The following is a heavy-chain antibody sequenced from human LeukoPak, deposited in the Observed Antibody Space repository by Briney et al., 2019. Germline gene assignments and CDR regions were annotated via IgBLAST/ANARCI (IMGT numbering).Heavy chain of an antibody. CDR2: MNPNSGNT. CDR3: ATIGDYYDSSGYYSSFDY. D-gene: IGHD3-22*01. J-gene: IGHJ4*02. Sequence: GASVKVSCKASGYTFTSYDINWVRQATGQGLEWMGWMNPNSGNTGYAQKFQGRVTITRNTSMSTAYMELSSLRSEDTAVYYCATIGDYYDSSGYYSSFDYWGQGTLVTVSS. CDR1: GYTFTSYD. V-gene: IGHV1-8*03.